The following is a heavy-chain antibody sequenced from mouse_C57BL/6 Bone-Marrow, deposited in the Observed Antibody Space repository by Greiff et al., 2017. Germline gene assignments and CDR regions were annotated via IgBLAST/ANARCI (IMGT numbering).Heavy chain of an antibody. D-gene: IGHD1-1*01. CDR1: GYTFTDYN. V-gene: IGHV1-22*01. CDR2: INPNNGGT. Sequence: VQLKQSGPELVKPGASVKMSCKASGYTFTDYNMHWVKQSHGKSLEWIGYINPNNGGTSYNQKFKGKATLTVNKSSSTAYMELRSLTSEDSAVYYCARSPFITTVVPLFDYWGQGTTLTVSS. J-gene: IGHJ2*01. CDR3: ARSPFITTVVPLFDY.